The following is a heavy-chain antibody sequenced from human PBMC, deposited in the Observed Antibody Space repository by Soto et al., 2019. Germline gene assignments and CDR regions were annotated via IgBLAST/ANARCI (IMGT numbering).Heavy chain of an antibody. CDR3: TRSEQLYTFDS. CDR1: GYKFTWDW. CDR2: VYPGDSDI. J-gene: IGHJ4*02. V-gene: IGHV5-51*01. D-gene: IGHD6-6*01. Sequence: GESLKISCKASGYKFTWDWIGWVRQMPGKGLELMGVVYPGDSDIRYSPSFQGLVIISADKSITTAYLQWSSLKASDTAMYYCTRSEQLYTFDSWGQGTLVTVSS.